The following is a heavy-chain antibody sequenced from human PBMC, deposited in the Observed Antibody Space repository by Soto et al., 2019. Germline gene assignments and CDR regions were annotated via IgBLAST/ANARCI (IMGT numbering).Heavy chain of an antibody. D-gene: IGHD3-22*01. CDR2: ISAYNGNT. Sequence: GASVKVSCKASGYTFTSYGISWVRQAPGQGLEWMGWISAYNGNTNYAQKLQGRVTMTTDTSTSTAYMELRSLRSDDTAVYYCARYYDSSGYYQIYYYYYGMDVWGQGTTVTVSS. V-gene: IGHV1-18*01. CDR3: ARYYDSSGYYQIYYYYYGMDV. CDR1: GYTFTSYG. J-gene: IGHJ6*02.